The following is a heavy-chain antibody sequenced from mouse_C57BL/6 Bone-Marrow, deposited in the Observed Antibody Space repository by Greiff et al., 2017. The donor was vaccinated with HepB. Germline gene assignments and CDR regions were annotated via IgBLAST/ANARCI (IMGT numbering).Heavy chain of an antibody. CDR3: ARPLTTVVAPGL. D-gene: IGHD1-1*01. CDR2: IYPGSGNT. J-gene: IGHJ3*01. V-gene: IGHV1-66*01. Sequence: QVQLQQSGPELVKPGASVKISCKASGYSFTSYYIHWVKQRPGQGLEWIGWIYPGSGNTKYNEKFKGKATLTADTSSSTAYMQLSSLTSEDSAVYYCARPLTTVVAPGLWGQGTLVTVSA. CDR1: GYSFTSYY.